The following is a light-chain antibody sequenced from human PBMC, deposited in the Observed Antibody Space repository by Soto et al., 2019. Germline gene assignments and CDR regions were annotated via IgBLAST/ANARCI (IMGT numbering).Light chain of an antibody. J-gene: IGLJ3*02. CDR1: YSDVGSYNY. V-gene: IGLV2-14*01. CDR3: GSYTDSDSPWV. Sequence: QSALTQPAFVSGSPGQSITISCTGTYSDVGSYNYVSWFQQHPGKAPQLIIYEVSNRPLGISNRFSASKSGNTASLTISGLQAEDEDDYYCGSYTDSDSPWVFGGGTKLTVL. CDR2: EVS.